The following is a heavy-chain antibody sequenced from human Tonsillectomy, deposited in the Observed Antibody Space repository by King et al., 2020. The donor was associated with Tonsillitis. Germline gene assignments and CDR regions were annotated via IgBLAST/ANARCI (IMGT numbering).Heavy chain of an antibody. CDR3: ATRAMVRTHEFDY. CDR1: GGSISSSSYY. V-gene: IGHV4-39*01. CDR2: IYYSGST. D-gene: IGHD3-10*01. J-gene: IGHJ4*02. Sequence: QLQESGPGLVKPSETLSLTCTVSGGSISSSSYYWGWIRQPPGKGLEWIGSIYYSGSTYYNPSLKSRVTISVDTSKNQFSLKLSSVTAADTAVYYCATRAMVRTHEFDYWGQGTLVTVSS.